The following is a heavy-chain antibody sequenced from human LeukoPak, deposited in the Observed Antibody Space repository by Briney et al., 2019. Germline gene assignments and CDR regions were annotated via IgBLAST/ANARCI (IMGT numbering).Heavy chain of an antibody. CDR3: ARGSPRYYYDLDY. D-gene: IGHD3-22*01. Sequence: ASVKVSCKASGYTFTGYYMHWVRQAPGQGLEWMGWINPNSGGTNYAQKFQGRVTMTRDTSISTAYMELSRLRSDDTAVYYCARGSPRYYYDLDYWGQGTLVTVSS. V-gene: IGHV1-2*02. CDR1: GYTFTGYY. CDR2: INPNSGGT. J-gene: IGHJ4*02.